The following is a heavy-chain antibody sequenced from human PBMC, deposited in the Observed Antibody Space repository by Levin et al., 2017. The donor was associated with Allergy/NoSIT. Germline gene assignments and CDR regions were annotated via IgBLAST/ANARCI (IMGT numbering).Heavy chain of an antibody. Sequence: GESLKISCAASGFSFSNYAMHWVRQAPGKGLEWVALIHSNGHNKYYADSVKGRFTISRDKSKNTLYLQMNSLTLEDTALYYCAKVGSTATTSSYFDYWGQGTLVTVSS. V-gene: IGHV3-30*04. D-gene: IGHD3-10*01. J-gene: IGHJ4*02. CDR3: AKVGSTATTSSYFDY. CDR1: GFSFSNYA. CDR2: IHSNGHNK.